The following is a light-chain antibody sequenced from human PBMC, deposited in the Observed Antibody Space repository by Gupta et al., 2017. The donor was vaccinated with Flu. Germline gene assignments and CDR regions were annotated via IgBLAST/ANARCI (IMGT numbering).Light chain of an antibody. CDR1: SSNIGAGFD. V-gene: IGLV1-40*01. Sequence: QSVLTQPPSVSGAPGQRVTISCIGTSSNIGAGFDVYWYQQLPGTAPKLLIYGNNNRPSGIPDRFSASKAGTSASLAITGLQTEDEADYYCQSNDNSLSGSKVFGGGTKLTV. J-gene: IGLJ3*02. CDR2: GNN. CDR3: QSNDNSLSGSKV.